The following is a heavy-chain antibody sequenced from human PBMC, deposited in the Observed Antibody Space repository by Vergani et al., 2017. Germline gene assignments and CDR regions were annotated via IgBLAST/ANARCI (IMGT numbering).Heavy chain of an antibody. CDR3: ARDVNGAYCGGDCYSGAGDAFDI. CDR2: IIPIFGTA. Sequence: QVQLVQSGAEVKKPGSSVKVSCKASGGTFSSYVISWVRQVPGQGLEWMGRIIPIFGTANYAQKFQGRVTIAADESTSTAYMELSSLRSEDTAVYYCARDVNGAYCGGDCYSGAGDAFDIWGQGTMVTVSS. CDR1: GGTFSSYV. J-gene: IGHJ3*02. D-gene: IGHD2-21*02. V-gene: IGHV1-69*13.